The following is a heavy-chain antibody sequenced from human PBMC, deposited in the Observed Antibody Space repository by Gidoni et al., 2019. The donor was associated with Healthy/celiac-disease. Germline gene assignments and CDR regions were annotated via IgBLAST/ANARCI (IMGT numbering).Heavy chain of an antibody. D-gene: IGHD3-10*01. CDR3: ARDVSGFGEENWFDP. Sequence: QVQLVESGGGVVQPGRSLRLSCAASGFTFSSYGMHWVRQAPGKGLEWVAVIWYDGSNKYYADSVKGRFTISRDNSKNTLYLQMNSLRAEDTAVYYCARDVSGFGEENWFDPWGQGTLVTVSS. V-gene: IGHV3-33*01. J-gene: IGHJ5*02. CDR2: IWYDGSNK. CDR1: GFTFSSYG.